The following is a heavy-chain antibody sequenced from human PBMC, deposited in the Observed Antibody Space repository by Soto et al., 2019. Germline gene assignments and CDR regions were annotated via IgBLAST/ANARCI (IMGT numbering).Heavy chain of an antibody. Sequence: GGSLRLSCAASGFTFSTYAMSWVRQAPGKGLEWVSAISGSGGSTYYADSVKGRFTISRDNSKNTLYLQMNSLGAEDTAVYYCAKSAGWNIVVVPAAPSWGQGTLVTVSS. CDR2: ISGSGGST. CDR1: GFTFSTYA. J-gene: IGHJ5*02. V-gene: IGHV3-23*01. D-gene: IGHD2-2*01. CDR3: AKSAGWNIVVVPAAPS.